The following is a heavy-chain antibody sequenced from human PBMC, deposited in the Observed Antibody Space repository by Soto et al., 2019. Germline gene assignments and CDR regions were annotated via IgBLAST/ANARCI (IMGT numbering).Heavy chain of an antibody. V-gene: IGHV3-7*01. CDR1: GFTFGYYW. D-gene: IGHD3-16*02. Sequence: PGGSLRLSCAASGFTFGYYWMSWVRQAPGKGLEWLATIKWDASEKKYVDSVKCRFTMSRDNAKNSVYLQMDSLRAEDTAVYYCARSSGGVFVIIIEGSNWLAPWGQGSLVTVSS. J-gene: IGHJ5*02. CDR2: IKWDASEK. CDR3: ARSSGGVFVIIIEGSNWLAP.